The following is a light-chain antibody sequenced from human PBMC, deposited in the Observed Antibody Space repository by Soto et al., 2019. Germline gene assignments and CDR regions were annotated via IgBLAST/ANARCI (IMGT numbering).Light chain of an antibody. V-gene: IGLV2-14*01. CDR3: SSYTSRSTVI. CDR1: SSDVGGYNY. CDR2: YVS. Sequence: QSALTQPASVSGSPGQSITISCTGTSSDVGGYNYVSWYLLHPGKAPKLIIYYVSERPSGISNRFSGSKSGYTASLTISGLQAEDEGDYYCSSYTSRSTVIFGGGTKLTVL. J-gene: IGLJ2*01.